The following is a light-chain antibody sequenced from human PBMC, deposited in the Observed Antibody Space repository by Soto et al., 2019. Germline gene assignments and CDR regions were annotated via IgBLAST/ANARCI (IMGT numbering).Light chain of an antibody. CDR1: SSNVGNYDL. V-gene: IGLV2-23*03. CDR2: EGS. CDR3: CSYAGSSTFANVV. Sequence: QSALTQPASESGSPGQSITISCTGTSSNVGNYDLVSWYQQHPGKAPKLMIYEGSRRPSGVSNRFSGSRSDNTASLTISGLQAEDEADYYCCSYAGSSTFANVVFGGGTQLTVL. J-gene: IGLJ2*01.